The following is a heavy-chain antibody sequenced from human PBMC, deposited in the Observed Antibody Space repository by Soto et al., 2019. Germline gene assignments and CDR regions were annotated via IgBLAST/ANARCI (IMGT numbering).Heavy chain of an antibody. CDR3: ARGNHRWLQLWYFDL. V-gene: IGHV1-69*12. CDR1: GGTFSSYT. Sequence: QVQLVQSGAAVKKPGSSVTVSCKASGGTFSSYTINWVRQAPGQGLEWMGGIIPIFGTANYAQKFQGRVTITADESTSTAYMELSSLRSEDTAVYYCARGNHRWLQLWYFDLWGRGTLVTVSS. CDR2: IIPIFGTA. J-gene: IGHJ2*01. D-gene: IGHD5-12*01.